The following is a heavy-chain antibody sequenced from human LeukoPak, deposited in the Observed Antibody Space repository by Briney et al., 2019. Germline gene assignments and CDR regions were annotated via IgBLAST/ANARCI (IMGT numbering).Heavy chain of an antibody. Sequence: GGSLRLSCAGSGLTFETYAMTWVRQAPGKGLEWVSVIGPSGAVTHYAESVKGRFTISRDNSKNTLYLQMNSLRVEDTAIYFCAKYATGYAPNFDYWGQGTLVTVSS. CDR3: AKYATGYAPNFDY. CDR1: GLTFETYA. J-gene: IGHJ4*02. V-gene: IGHV3-23*01. D-gene: IGHD5-12*01. CDR2: IGPSGAVT.